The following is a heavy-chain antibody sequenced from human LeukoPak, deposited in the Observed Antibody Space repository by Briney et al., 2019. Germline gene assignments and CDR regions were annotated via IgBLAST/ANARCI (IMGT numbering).Heavy chain of an antibody. D-gene: IGHD1-7*01. J-gene: IGHJ6*03. Sequence: SETLSLTCAVYGGSFSNYYWSWIRQPPGKGLEWIGEINDSGTINYNPSLMSRVTISVDKSKNQFPLKLSSVTAADTAVYYCARRWNYGRNYYIDVWGKGATVSVSS. CDR2: INDSGTI. V-gene: IGHV4-34*01. CDR1: GGSFSNYY. CDR3: ARRWNYGRNYYIDV.